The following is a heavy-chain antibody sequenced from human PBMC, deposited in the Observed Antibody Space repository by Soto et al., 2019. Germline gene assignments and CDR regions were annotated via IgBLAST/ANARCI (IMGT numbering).Heavy chain of an antibody. CDR1: GYTFSNYG. D-gene: IGHD1-26*01. CDR3: ARERRWEPLLY. CDR2: ASAYNRNT. J-gene: IGHJ4*02. Sequence: QVQLVQSGPEVKKPGASVKVSCKGSGYTFSNYGVTWVRQAPGQGLERLGWASAYNRNTDYAQKFEDRASITIDTSPNTAYLEPRGLTPDDTAVYYCARERRWEPLLYWGQGTL. V-gene: IGHV1-18*01.